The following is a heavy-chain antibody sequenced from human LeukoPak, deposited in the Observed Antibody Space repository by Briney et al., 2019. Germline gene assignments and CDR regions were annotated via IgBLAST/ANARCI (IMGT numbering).Heavy chain of an antibody. CDR1: GDSVSNNIAT. V-gene: IGHV6-1*01. CDR2: TYYRSRWGN. D-gene: IGHD3-10*01. J-gene: IGHJ4*02. CDR3: VRDSDDYYWALDF. Sequence: SQTLSLTCAISGDSVSNNIATWNWVRQSPSRGLEWLGRTYYRSRWGNDYAISVKGRITINPDTSRNQFSLQLNSVTPEDTAVYYCVRDSDDYYWALDFWGQGTPATVSS.